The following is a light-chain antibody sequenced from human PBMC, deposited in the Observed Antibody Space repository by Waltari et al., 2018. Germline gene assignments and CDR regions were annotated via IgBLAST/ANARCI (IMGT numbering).Light chain of an antibody. CDR1: TGHATKA. Sequence: QLVLTQSPSASASLGASVKLTCTLNTGHATKAIPWHQQQPGKGPRFLIKLDTDGSHIKGDGVPDRFSGSSSGADRYLTISSLQSEDEADYYCQIWGPGDQVFGAGTKLTVL. CDR2: LDTDGSH. V-gene: IGLV4-69*01. CDR3: QIWGPGDQV. J-gene: IGLJ3*02.